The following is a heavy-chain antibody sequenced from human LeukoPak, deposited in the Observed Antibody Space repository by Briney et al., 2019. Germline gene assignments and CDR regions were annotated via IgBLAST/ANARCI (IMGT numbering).Heavy chain of an antibody. CDR3: AREAPFDY. V-gene: IGHV3-30*04. CDR1: GFTFSGSA. CDR2: ISYDGSNK. J-gene: IGHJ4*02. Sequence: GRSLRRSCAASGFTFSGSAMHWVRQAPGKGLEWVAFISYDGSNKYYADSVKGRFTISRDNSKNTLYLQMNSLTTEDTAVYYCAREAPFDYWGQGTLVTVSS.